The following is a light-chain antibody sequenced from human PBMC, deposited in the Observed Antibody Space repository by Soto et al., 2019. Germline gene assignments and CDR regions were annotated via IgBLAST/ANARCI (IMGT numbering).Light chain of an antibody. CDR2: EDS. CDR3: CSYADSSTYV. V-gene: IGLV2-23*01. Sequence: QSVLTQPASVSGSPGQSITISCTGTSSDVGGYNLVSWYQQHPGKAPKLIIYEDSKRPSGVSNRFSGSKSGNTASLTISGLQTEDEADYYCCSYADSSTYVFGTGTKVTVL. J-gene: IGLJ1*01. CDR1: SSDVGGYNL.